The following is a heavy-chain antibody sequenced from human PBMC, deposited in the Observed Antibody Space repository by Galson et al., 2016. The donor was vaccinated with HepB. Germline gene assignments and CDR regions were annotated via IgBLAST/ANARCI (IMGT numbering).Heavy chain of an antibody. CDR1: GFTFNNYA. CDR2: ISGNGGST. J-gene: IGHJ4*02. D-gene: IGHD3-22*01. CDR3: AKHPTNSIIVVMTLYYFDY. Sequence: SLRLSCAASGFTFNNYAVSWVRQAPGKGLEWVSEISGNGGSTYYADSVKGRFTMSRDNSKNTLYLQMNSLRTEDTAVYYCAKHPTNSIIVVMTLYYFDYWGQGTLVAVSS. V-gene: IGHV3-23*01.